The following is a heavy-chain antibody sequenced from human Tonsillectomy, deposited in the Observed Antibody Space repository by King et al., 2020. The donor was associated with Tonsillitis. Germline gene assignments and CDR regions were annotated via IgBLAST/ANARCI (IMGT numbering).Heavy chain of an antibody. Sequence: VQLVESGGGLVQPGGSLRLSCAAFRFTFSSYVMSWVRQAPGRGLEWVSTITGSGGSTYYADSVKGRFTISRDNSKNTLYLQMNSLRAEDTAVYYCAKVNSDMFAHFDYWGQGALVTVSS. D-gene: IGHD3-9*01. CDR3: AKVNSDMFAHFDY. V-gene: IGHV3-23*04. CDR1: RFTFSSYV. J-gene: IGHJ4*02. CDR2: ITGSGGST.